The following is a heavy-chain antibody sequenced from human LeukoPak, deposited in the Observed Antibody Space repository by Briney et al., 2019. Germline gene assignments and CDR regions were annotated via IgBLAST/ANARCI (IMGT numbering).Heavy chain of an antibody. D-gene: IGHD4-23*01. CDR3: ARDGDTVLTRGYYYYMDV. CDR2: ISSSSSYI. V-gene: IGHV3-21*01. Sequence: PGGSLRLSCSTSGFIFSSHDMNWVRQAPGKGLEWVSSISSSSSYIYYVDSVKGRFTISRDNAKKSLYLQMNSLRAEDTALYYCARDGDTVLTRGYYYYMDVWGKGTTVTVSS. J-gene: IGHJ6*03. CDR1: GFIFSSHD.